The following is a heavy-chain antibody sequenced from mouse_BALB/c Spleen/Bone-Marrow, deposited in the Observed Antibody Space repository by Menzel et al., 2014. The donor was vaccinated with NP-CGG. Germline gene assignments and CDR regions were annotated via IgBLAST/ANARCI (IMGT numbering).Heavy chain of an antibody. V-gene: IGHV1-14*01. Sequence: EVKLVESGPDLVKPGASVKMSCKASGYTFTSYVIHWVKQKPGQGLEWIGYIHPYNDGTRYNEKFKGKATLTSDKSSSTAYVELSSLTSEDSAVYYCARSRNYRYDEDYAMDYWGQGTSVTVSS. D-gene: IGHD2-14*01. CDR3: ARSRNYRYDEDYAMDY. CDR1: GYTFTSYV. J-gene: IGHJ4*01. CDR2: IHPYNDGT.